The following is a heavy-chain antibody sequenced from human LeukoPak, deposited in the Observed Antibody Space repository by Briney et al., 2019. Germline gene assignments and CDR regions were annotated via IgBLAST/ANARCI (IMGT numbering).Heavy chain of an antibody. CDR1: GFTFSDYY. CDR2: IRNSGRTI. CDR3: ARESSSFGLFTVGFDY. D-gene: IGHD3-22*01. V-gene: IGHV3-11*01. J-gene: IGHJ4*02. Sequence: PGGSLTLSCAAAGFTFSDYYMSWIRQAPREWRGWVSYIRNSGRTIYYAGPVHGRCTLSRDHAKNSLYLPANSLRAEDTPVYYCARESSSFGLFTVGFDYWGQGTLVTLSS.